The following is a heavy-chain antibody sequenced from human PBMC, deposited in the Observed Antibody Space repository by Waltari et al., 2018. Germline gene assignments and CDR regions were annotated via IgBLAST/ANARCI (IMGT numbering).Heavy chain of an antibody. CDR3: ARVLARLVDLLDF. D-gene: IGHD3-3*02. CDR1: VFPFSDSY. CDR2: ISHNENTI. Sequence: QVHLVESGGGLVEPGGSLILSCARSVFPFSDSYMAWIRQAPGKGLEWVSYISHNENTIFYADSVKGRFTISRDNAKNSLYLQMSSLRAEDTAVYYCARVLARLVDLLDFWGQGTLVTVSS. V-gene: IGHV3-11*01. J-gene: IGHJ4*02.